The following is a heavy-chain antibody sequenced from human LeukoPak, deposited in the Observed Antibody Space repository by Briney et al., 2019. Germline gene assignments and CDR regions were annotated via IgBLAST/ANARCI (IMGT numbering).Heavy chain of an antibody. CDR2: ISGTSGYT. CDR3: AKPSSGWSNFDS. J-gene: IGHJ4*02. V-gene: IGHV3-23*01. D-gene: IGHD6-19*01. CDR1: GFTSSRYA. Sequence: GGSLRLSCAASGFTSSRYAISWVRQAPGKGLEWVSGISGTSGYTYYADSVKGRFTISRDNSKNTLYLQMNSLRAEDTAVYYCAKPSSGWSNFDSWGQGTLVTVSS.